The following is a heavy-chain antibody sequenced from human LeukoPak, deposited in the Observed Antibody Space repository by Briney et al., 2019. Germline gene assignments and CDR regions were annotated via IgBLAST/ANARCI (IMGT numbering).Heavy chain of an antibody. CDR3: ARLRLGELSLVWYFDY. CDR1: GGSISSYY. J-gene: IGHJ4*02. CDR2: IYTSGST. V-gene: IGHV4-4*07. D-gene: IGHD3-16*02. Sequence: SETLSLTCTVSGGSISSYYWSWIRQPAGKGLEWIGRIYTSGSTNYNPSLKSRVTISVDASKHQFSLKLSSVTAADPAVYYCARLRLGELSLVWYFDYWGQGTLVTVSS.